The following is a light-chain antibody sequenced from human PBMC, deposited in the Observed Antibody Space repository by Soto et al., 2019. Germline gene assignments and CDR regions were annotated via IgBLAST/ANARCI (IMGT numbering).Light chain of an antibody. CDR3: QQYGTSPIT. J-gene: IGKJ5*01. CDR2: GAS. V-gene: IGKV3-20*01. Sequence: LTQSPAPLSLYPGGRATLSCRTSQSVSSNLAWYQQKPGQAPRLLIYGASNRATGIPERFSGSGSGTDFTLTISSLEPEDFAVYYCQQYGTSPITFGQGTRLEIK. CDR1: QSVSSN.